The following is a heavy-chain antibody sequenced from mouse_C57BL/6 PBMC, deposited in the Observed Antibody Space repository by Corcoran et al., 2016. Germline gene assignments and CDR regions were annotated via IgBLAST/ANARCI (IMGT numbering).Heavy chain of an antibody. CDR2: ITDKSDNYGA. J-gene: IGHJ4*01. CDR1: GLTFSNYR. Sequence: QVQLVETGGGLVRPGNSLKLPCVTSGLTFSNYRMHWLRQPPGKRREWIAVITDKSDNYGANYAESVKGRFAISRDDSKSSVYLEMNRLREEDTATYFCSGGHYVLDAMSYWGQVTSVTVSS. V-gene: IGHV13-2*01. CDR3: SGGHYVLDAMSY. D-gene: IGHD2-1*01.